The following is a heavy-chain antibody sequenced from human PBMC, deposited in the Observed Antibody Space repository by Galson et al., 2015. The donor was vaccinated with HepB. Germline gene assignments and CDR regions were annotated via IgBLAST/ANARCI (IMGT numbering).Heavy chain of an antibody. V-gene: IGHV4-39*01. J-gene: IGHJ4*02. D-gene: IGHD3-16*02. CDR1: GGSISSSSYY. CDR2: IYYSGST. CDR3: ARHALEPPEGTYDYVWGSYRTPTEFDY. Sequence: LSLTCTVSGGSISSSSYYWGWIRQPPGKGLEWIGSIYYSGSTYYNPSLKSRVTISVDTSKNQFSLKLSSVTAADTAVYYCARHALEPPEGTYDYVWGSYRTPTEFDYWGQGTLVTVSS.